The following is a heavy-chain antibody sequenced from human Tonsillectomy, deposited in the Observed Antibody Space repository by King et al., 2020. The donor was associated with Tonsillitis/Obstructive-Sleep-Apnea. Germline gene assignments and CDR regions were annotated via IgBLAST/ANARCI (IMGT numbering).Heavy chain of an antibody. Sequence: VQLVESGAEVKKPGASVKVSCKAYGYTFTRYYIHWVRQAPGQGLEWLVIINPRDSITTYSQRFQGRVTMTRDTSTSTVHMELSSPRSEDTAVYYCARDDRDDRYFDYWGQGTLVTVTS. V-gene: IGHV1-46*01. J-gene: IGHJ4*02. CDR3: ARDDRDDRYFDY. CDR1: GYTFTRYY. D-gene: IGHD3-22*01. CDR2: INPRDSIT.